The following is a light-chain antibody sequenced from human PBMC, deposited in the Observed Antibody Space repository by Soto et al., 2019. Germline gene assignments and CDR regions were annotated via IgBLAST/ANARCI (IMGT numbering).Light chain of an antibody. CDR2: DTS. V-gene: IGLV7-46*01. CDR1: TGAVTSGHY. J-gene: IGLJ3*02. CDR3: LLSYSGAWV. Sequence: QTVVTQEPSLTVSPGGTVTLTCGSSTGAVTSGHYPYWFQQKPGQAPRTLIYDTSNKHSWTPARFSGSLLGGKAALTLSGXXXXXXAEYYCLLSYSGAWVFGGGTKL.